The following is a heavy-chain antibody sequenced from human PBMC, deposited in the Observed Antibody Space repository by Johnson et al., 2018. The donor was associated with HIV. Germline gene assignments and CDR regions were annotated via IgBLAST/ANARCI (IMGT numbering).Heavy chain of an antibody. CDR2: ISYAGSNK. J-gene: IGHJ3*02. Sequence: QVLLVESGGGVVQPGRSLRLSCAASGFTFSSYAMHWVRQAPGKGLEWVAVISYAGSNKYYADSVKGRFTISRDNSKNTLYLQMNSLRAEDTAVYYCARDGGSTRGDAFDIWGQGTMVTVSS. CDR1: GFTFSSYA. V-gene: IGHV3-30*04. D-gene: IGHD1-26*01. CDR3: ARDGGSTRGDAFDI.